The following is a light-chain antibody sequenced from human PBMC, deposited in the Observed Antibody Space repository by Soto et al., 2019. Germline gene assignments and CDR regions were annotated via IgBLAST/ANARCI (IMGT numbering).Light chain of an antibody. J-gene: IGKJ5*01. V-gene: IGKV3-11*01. CDR1: QSVSNN. CDR3: QQSSNWPPEIT. CDR2: DAS. Sequence: EIVLTQSPVTLSVSPGERATLSCRASQSVSNNLAWYQQRPGQAPRLLIYDASSRATGIPDRFSGSGSGTDFILTISSLQPEDFAVYYCQQSSNWPPEITFGQGTRLEIK.